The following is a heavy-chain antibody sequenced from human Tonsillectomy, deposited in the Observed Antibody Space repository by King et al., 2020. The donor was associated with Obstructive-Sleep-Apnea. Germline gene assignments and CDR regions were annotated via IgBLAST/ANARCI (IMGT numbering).Heavy chain of an antibody. CDR2: ISYDGSNK. D-gene: IGHD5-12*01. V-gene: IGHV3-30*04. CDR1: GFTFNNYA. J-gene: IGHJ3*02. Sequence: VQLVESGGGVVQPGRSLRLSCAASGFTFNNYAMHWVRQAPGKGLEWVAVISYDGSNKYYADSVKGRFTISRDNSKNTLDLHMNSLRTEDTAVYYCARDLSGYFTFDIWGQGTMVTVSS. CDR3: ARDLSGYFTFDI.